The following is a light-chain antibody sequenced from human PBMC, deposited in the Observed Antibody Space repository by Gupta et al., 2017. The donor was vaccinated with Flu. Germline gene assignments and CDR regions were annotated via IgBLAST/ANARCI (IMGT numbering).Light chain of an antibody. CDR3: LQRSNWALT. CDR2: DAS. CDR1: QSVSSY. J-gene: IGKJ4*01. V-gene: IGKV3-11*01. Sequence: EIVLTQSPATLSLSPGERATLSCRASQSVSSYLAWYQQKPGQAPRLLIYDASNRATGIPARFSGSGSGTDFTLTISSLEPEDFAVYYCLQRSNWALTFGGGTKVEIK.